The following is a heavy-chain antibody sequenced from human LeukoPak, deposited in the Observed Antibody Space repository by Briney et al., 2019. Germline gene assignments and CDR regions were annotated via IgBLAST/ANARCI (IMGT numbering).Heavy chain of an antibody. D-gene: IGHD6-13*01. V-gene: IGHV6-1*01. J-gene: IGHJ4*02. CDR1: GDSVSSNSAA. CDR2: TYYRSKWYN. Sequence: SQTLSLTCAISGDSVSSNSAAWNRIRQSPSRGLEWLGRTYYRSKWYNDYAVSVKSRMTINPDTFKNQFSLQLNSVTPEDTAVYYCARGWEPYSSSLDYWGQGTLVTVSS. CDR3: ARGWEPYSSSLDY.